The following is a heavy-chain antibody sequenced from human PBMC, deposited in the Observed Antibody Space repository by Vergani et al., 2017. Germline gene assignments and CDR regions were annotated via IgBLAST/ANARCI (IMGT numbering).Heavy chain of an antibody. D-gene: IGHD3-16*01. CDR3: AKGRVPLGGIDY. Sequence: QVQLVESGGGLVQPGRSLRLSCAASGFTFSSYCMHWVRQAPGKGLEWVTVISYDGSNKYYADSVKGRFTISRDNSKNTLYLQMNSLRAEDTADYYCAKGRVPLGGIDYWGQGTLVTVSS. CDR2: ISYDGSNK. J-gene: IGHJ4*02. V-gene: IGHV3-30*18. CDR1: GFTFSSYC.